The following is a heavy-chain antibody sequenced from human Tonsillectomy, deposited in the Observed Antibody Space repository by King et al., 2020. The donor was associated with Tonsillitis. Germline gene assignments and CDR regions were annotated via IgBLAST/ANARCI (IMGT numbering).Heavy chain of an antibody. Sequence: QLVQSGGGLVQPGVSLRLSCAASGFTFSSYSINWVRQAPGQGLDWVSAISGSGDNTYYADSVKGLFTISRDNSKTTLDLQMDSLRAEDTAVYYCAKDKWQLLQGFDYWGQGTLVTVSS. D-gene: IGHD1-26*01. CDR1: GFTFSSYS. J-gene: IGHJ4*02. CDR2: ISGSGDNT. CDR3: AKDKWQLLQGFDY. V-gene: IGHV3-23*04.